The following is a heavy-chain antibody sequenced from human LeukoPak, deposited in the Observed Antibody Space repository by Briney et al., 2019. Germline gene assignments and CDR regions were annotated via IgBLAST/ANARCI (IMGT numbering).Heavy chain of an antibody. V-gene: IGHV1-69*04. CDR3: ARDGSSWTTGYFDY. J-gene: IGHJ4*02. D-gene: IGHD6-13*01. CDR2: IIPILGIA. CDR1: GGTFSSYA. Sequence: GASVKVSCKASGGTFSSYAISWVRQAPGQGLEWMGTIIPILGIANYAQKSQGRVTITADKSTSTAYMELSSLRSEDAAVYYCARDGSSWTTGYFDYWGQGTLVTVSS.